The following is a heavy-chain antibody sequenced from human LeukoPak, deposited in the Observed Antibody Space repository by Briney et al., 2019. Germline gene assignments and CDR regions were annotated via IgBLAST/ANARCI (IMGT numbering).Heavy chain of an antibody. J-gene: IGHJ4*02. V-gene: IGHV1-69*13. D-gene: IGHD6-13*01. CDR3: AREQPGHLLPGIAAAGRTPFDY. Sequence: SVKVSCKASGGTFSSYAISWVRQAPGQGLEWMGGIIPIFGTANHAQKFQGRVTITADESTSTAYMELSSLRSEDTAVYYCAREQPGHLLPGIAAAGRTPFDYWGQGTLVTVSS. CDR2: IIPIFGTA. CDR1: GGTFSSYA.